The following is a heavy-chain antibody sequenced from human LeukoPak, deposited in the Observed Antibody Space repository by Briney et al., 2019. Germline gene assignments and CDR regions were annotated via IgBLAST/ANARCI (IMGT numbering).Heavy chain of an antibody. CDR1: GFTFSSYW. Sequence: GGSLRLSCAASGFTFSSYWMHWVRQAPGKGLEWVAVISYDGSNKYYADSVKGRFTISRDNSKDTLYLQMNSLRAEDTAVYYCARDQNSSWSYNWFDPWGQGTLVTVSS. CDR3: ARDQNSSWSYNWFDP. D-gene: IGHD6-13*01. J-gene: IGHJ5*02. CDR2: ISYDGSNK. V-gene: IGHV3-30-3*01.